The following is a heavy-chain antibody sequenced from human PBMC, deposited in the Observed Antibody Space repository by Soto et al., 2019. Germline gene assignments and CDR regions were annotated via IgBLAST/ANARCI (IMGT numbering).Heavy chain of an antibody. CDR1: GGSFSGYY. J-gene: IGHJ3*02. CDR2: INHSGST. V-gene: IGHV4-34*01. Sequence: SETLSLTCAVYGGSFSGYYWSWIRQPPGKGLEWIGEINHSGSTNYNPSLKSRVTISVDTSKNQFSLKLSSVTAADTAVYYCARAASPDAFDIWGQGTMVTVSS. CDR3: ARAASPDAFDI.